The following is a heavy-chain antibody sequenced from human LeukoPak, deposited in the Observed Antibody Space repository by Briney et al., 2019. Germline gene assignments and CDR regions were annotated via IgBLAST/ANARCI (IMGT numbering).Heavy chain of an antibody. D-gene: IGHD3-10*01. CDR1: GDSVSSNSAA. CDR2: TYYRSKWYN. V-gene: IGHV6-1*01. J-gene: IGHJ5*02. CDR3: AREVSLLWFGELPNEYNWFDP. Sequence: SQTPSLTCAISGDSVSSNSAAWNWIRQSPSRGLEWLGRTYYRSKWYNDYAVSVKSRITINPDTSKNQFSLQLNSVTPEDTAVYYCAREVSLLWFGELPNEYNWFDPWGQGTLVTVSS.